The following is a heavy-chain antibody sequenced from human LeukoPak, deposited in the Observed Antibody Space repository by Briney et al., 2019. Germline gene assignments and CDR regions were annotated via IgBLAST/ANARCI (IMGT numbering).Heavy chain of an antibody. V-gene: IGHV4-31*03. Sequence: SETLSLTCIVSGGSISSSDYYWGWIRQHPGKGLEWIGYIYYSGSTYYNPSLKSRVTISVDTSKNQFSLKLSSVTAADTTVYYCARVHPQWLVVDYWGQGTLVTVSS. CDR2: IYYSGST. CDR1: GGSISSSDYY. J-gene: IGHJ4*02. D-gene: IGHD6-19*01. CDR3: ARVHPQWLVVDY.